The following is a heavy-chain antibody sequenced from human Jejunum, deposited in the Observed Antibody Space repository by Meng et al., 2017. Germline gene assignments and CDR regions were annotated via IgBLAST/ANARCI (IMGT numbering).Heavy chain of an antibody. D-gene: IGHD2-15*01. Sequence: GESLKISCVASGFTFSNYDMHWVRQSTGKGLEWVSVSAFTGDTYYSDSVQGRFTISRDNAQNSLYLQMNNVRPGDTAVYYCAREGESSGDFDYWGQGTLVTGYS. CDR3: AREGESSGDFDY. CDR2: SAFTGDT. J-gene: IGHJ4*02. CDR1: GFTFSNYD. V-gene: IGHV3-13*01.